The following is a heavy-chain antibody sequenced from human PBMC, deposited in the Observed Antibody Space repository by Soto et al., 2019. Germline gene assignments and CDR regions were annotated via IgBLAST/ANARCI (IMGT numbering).Heavy chain of an antibody. Sequence: SETLSLTCAVYGGFLSESYWSWIRQPPGKGLEWIGEINHVGGTNYNPSLKSRVTMSVDTSQNQFSLRLISVTAADTAMYFCVRIRYQLPSSVLWLDPWGQGTPVTVSS. CDR3: VRIRYQLPSSVLWLDP. CDR1: GGFLSESY. J-gene: IGHJ5*02. CDR2: INHVGGT. V-gene: IGHV4-34*01. D-gene: IGHD3-16*01.